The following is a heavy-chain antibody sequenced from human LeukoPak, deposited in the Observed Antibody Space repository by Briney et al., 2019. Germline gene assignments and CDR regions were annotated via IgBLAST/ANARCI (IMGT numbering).Heavy chain of an antibody. CDR1: GFTFSSYD. J-gene: IGHJ6*02. CDR3: ARSRRDNYYYYYDMDV. V-gene: IGHV3-13*05. Sequence: GGSLRLSCAASGFTFSSYDMHWVRQATGKGLEWVSAIGTAGDPYYPGSVKGRFTISRDNARNSLYLQMNSLRAEDTAVYYCARSRRDNYYYYYDMDVWGQGTTVTVSS. CDR2: IGTAGDP. D-gene: IGHD5-24*01.